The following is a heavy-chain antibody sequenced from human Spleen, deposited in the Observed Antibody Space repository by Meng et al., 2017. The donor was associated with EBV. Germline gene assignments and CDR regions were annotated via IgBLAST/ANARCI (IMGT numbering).Heavy chain of an antibody. D-gene: IGHD6-25*01. J-gene: IGHJ5*02. V-gene: IGHV4-30-4*01. CDR3: ARGAAKWFDP. CDR1: GGSISSGGYY. CDR2: INYRGNT. Sequence: VQWSAQGLVQPSRPLSLTCDVSGGSISSGGYYWSWIRQPPGKGLEWIGYINYRGNTYDNPSLRSRAALSVDTSKNQFSLKLSSVTAADTAVYYCARGAAKWFDPWGPGTLVTVSS.